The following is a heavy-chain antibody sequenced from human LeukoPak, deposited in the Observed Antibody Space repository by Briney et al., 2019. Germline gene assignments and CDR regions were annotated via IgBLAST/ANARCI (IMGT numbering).Heavy chain of an antibody. Sequence: PGGSLRLSCAASGFTFSTYSMNWVRQAPGKGLEWVSYISSSSSTIYYTDSVKGRFTISRDNAKNSLYLHMNSLRDEDTAVYYRARGLWFGELYLDYWGQGTLVTVSS. V-gene: IGHV3-48*02. CDR3: ARGLWFGELYLDY. CDR1: GFTFSTYS. CDR2: ISSSSSTI. J-gene: IGHJ4*02. D-gene: IGHD3-10*01.